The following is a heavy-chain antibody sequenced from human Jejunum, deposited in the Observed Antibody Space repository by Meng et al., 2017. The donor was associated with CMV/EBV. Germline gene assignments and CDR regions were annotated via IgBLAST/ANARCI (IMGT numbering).Heavy chain of an antibody. CDR1: G. CDR2: ISNDGSNK. CDR3: VKDRGVPYYESLTGYSYFDY. J-gene: IGHJ4*02. D-gene: IGHD3-9*01. Sequence: GMDWVRQAPGKGLEWVTFISNDGSNKYYGDSVKGRFTVSRDNSKNTLYLQMNSLRAEDTSVYYCVKDRGVPYYESLTGYSYFDYWGQGALVTVSS. V-gene: IGHV3-30*02.